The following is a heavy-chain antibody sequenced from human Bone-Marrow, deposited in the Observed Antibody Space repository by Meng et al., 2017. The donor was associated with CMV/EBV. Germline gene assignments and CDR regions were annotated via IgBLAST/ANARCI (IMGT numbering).Heavy chain of an antibody. CDR2: IYYSGST. V-gene: IGHV4-59*01. Sequence: SETLSLTCTVSGGSISSYYWSWIRQPPGKALEWIGYIYYSGSTNYNPSLKSRVTISVDTSKNQFSLKLSSVTAADTAVYYCARDHIVVVPAALRRRYYYYGMDVWGQGTTVTVSS. J-gene: IGHJ6*02. CDR3: ARDHIVVVPAALRRRYYYYGMDV. CDR1: GGSISSYY. D-gene: IGHD2-2*01.